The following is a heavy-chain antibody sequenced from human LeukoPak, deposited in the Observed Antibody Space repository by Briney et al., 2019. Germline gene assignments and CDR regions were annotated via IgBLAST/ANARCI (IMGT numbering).Heavy chain of an antibody. D-gene: IGHD3-3*01. CDR1: GYTFTSYG. Sequence: ASVKVSCKASGYTFTSYGISRVRQAPGQGLEWMGWVSAYNGNANYAQKLQGRVTMTTDTSTSTAYMELRSLRSDDTAVYYCARASPYDFWSGYDYYYYMDVWGKGTTVTISS. CDR2: VSAYNGNA. V-gene: IGHV1-18*01. CDR3: ARASPYDFWSGYDYYYYMDV. J-gene: IGHJ6*03.